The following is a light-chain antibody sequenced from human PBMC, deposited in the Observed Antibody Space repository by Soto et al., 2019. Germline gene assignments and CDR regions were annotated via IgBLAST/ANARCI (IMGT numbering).Light chain of an antibody. CDR1: SSDVGGYNY. Sequence: QSALTQPPSASGSPGQSVTISCTGTSSDVGGYNYVSWYQQHPGKAPKLMIYEVSKRPSGVPDRFSGSKSGNTGSLTVSGLQAEDEADYYCTSYAGSNNWVFGGGTQLTVL. CDR2: EVS. V-gene: IGLV2-8*01. J-gene: IGLJ3*02. CDR3: TSYAGSNNWV.